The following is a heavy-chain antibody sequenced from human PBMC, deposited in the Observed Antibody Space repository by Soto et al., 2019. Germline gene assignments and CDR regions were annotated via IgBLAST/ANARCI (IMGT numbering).Heavy chain of an antibody. CDR1: GYSFAGYW. J-gene: IGHJ5*02. CDR2: IDPSDSYT. CDR3: ARPLGYCSSTSCYTYWFDP. Sequence: PVESLKISCKGSGYSFAGYWITWVRQKPGKGLEWMGRIDPSDSYTNYSPSFQGHVTISADKSISTAYLQWSSLKASDTAMYYCARPLGYCSSTSCYTYWFDPWGQGTLVTVPQ. V-gene: IGHV5-10-1*01. D-gene: IGHD2-2*02.